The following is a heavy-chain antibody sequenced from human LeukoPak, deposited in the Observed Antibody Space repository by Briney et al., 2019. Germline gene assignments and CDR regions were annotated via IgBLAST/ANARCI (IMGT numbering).Heavy chain of an antibody. Sequence: SETLSLTCAVYGGSFSGYYWSWIRPPPGKGLEWIGEINHSGSTNYNPSLKSRVTISVDTSKNQFSLKLSSVTAADTAVYYCARGTAPWAFPVVPAAIPYFDYWGQGTLVTVSS. V-gene: IGHV4-34*01. CDR2: INHSGST. CDR3: ARGTAPWAFPVVPAAIPYFDY. J-gene: IGHJ4*02. D-gene: IGHD2-2*02. CDR1: GGSFSGYY.